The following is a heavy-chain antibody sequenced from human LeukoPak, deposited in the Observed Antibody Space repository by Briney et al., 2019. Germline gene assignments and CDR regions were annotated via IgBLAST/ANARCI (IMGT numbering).Heavy chain of an antibody. D-gene: IGHD1-1*01. CDR1: GFTFSSYG. J-gene: IGHJ6*02. Sequence: PGGSLRLSCAASGFTFSSYGMHWVRQAPGKGLEWVAVISYDGSDKYYADSVKGRFTISRDNSKNTLYLQMNSLRAEDTAVYYCAKSINWNVCYYYGMDVWGQGTTVTVSS. V-gene: IGHV3-30*18. CDR2: ISYDGSDK. CDR3: AKSINWNVCYYYGMDV.